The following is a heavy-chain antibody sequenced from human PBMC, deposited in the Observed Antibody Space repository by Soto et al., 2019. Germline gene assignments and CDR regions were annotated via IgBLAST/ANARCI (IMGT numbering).Heavy chain of an antibody. D-gene: IGHD3-22*01. CDR1: GGSINPYY. Sequence: PSETLSLTCTVSGGSINPYYWSWIRQPPGKGLEWIGYIYYSGSTNYNPSLKSRVTISVDTSQNQFSLKLSTVTAADTAVYYCARVRTYYYDSSGGQAYDYWGQGTLVTVSS. CDR3: ARVRTYYYDSSGGQAYDY. V-gene: IGHV4-59*12. J-gene: IGHJ4*02. CDR2: IYYSGST.